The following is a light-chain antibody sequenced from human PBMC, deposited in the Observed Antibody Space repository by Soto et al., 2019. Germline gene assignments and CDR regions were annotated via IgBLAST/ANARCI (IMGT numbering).Light chain of an antibody. CDR1: SSVIGGYDF. Sequence: QSVLTQPPSASGSPGQSVTISCTGSSSVIGGYDFVSWYQQHPGKVPKLLIYEVTKRPSGVPDRFSGSKSGNTASLTVSGLQADDEADYYCCSHAGSKNYYLFGPGTKLTVL. V-gene: IGLV2-8*01. CDR3: CSHAGSKNYYL. J-gene: IGLJ1*01. CDR2: EVT.